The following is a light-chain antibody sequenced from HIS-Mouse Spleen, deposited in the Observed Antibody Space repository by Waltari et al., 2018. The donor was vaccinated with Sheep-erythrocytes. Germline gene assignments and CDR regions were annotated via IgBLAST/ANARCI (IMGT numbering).Light chain of an antibody. CDR2: KDS. CDR3: QSADSSGTYV. J-gene: IGLJ1*01. Sequence: SYELTQPPSVSVSPGQTARSTCSGNASPKKYAYWYQQKPGQAPVLVIYKDSERPSGIPERFSGSSSGTTVTLTISGVQAEDEADYYCQSADSSGTYVFGTGTKVTVL. CDR1: ASPKKY. V-gene: IGLV3-25*03.